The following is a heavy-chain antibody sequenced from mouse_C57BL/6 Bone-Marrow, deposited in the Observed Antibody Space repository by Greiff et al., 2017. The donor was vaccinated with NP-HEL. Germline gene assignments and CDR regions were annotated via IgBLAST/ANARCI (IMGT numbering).Heavy chain of an antibody. CDR2: INPSNGGT. CDR3: AREGRWLRRGYWYFDV. J-gene: IGHJ1*03. Sequence: QVQLQQPGTELVKPGTSVKLSCKSSGYTFTSYWMHWVKQRPGQGLEWIGNINPSNGGTNYNEKFKSKATLTVDKSSSTAYMQLSSLTSEDSAVYYCAREGRWLRRGYWYFDVWATGTTVTVSS. D-gene: IGHD2-2*01. CDR1: GYTFTSYW. V-gene: IGHV1-53*01.